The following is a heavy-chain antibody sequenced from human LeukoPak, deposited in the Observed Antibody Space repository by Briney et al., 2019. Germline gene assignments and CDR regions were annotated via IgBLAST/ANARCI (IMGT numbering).Heavy chain of an antibody. CDR2: INPSGGST. CDR3: ARDVRGESCFDY. CDR1: GYTFTSYY. Sequence: ASVKVSCKASGYTFTSYYMHWVRQAPGQGLEWMGIINPSGGSTNYAQMFQGRVTMTRDMSTSTVYMELSSLRAEDTAVYYCARDVRGESCFDYWGQGTLVTVSS. V-gene: IGHV1-46*01. J-gene: IGHJ4*01. D-gene: IGHD3-16*01.